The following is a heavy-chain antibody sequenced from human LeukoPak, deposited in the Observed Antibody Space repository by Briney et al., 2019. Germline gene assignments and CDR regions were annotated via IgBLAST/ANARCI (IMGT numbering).Heavy chain of an antibody. CDR1: GGIFSSYA. D-gene: IGHD2-2*01. V-gene: IGHV1-69*01. Sequence: SVPVSCMASGGIFSSYACSWVGQAAGQGREGMGGIIPIFGTANFLQKFQGRVTITVDESTSTAYMELSSLRSEDPAVYYCARERSLYCSSTSWRLGFYYYYGMDVWGKGTTVTVSS. J-gene: IGHJ6*04. CDR2: IIPIFGTA. CDR3: ARERSLYCSSTSWRLGFYYYYGMDV.